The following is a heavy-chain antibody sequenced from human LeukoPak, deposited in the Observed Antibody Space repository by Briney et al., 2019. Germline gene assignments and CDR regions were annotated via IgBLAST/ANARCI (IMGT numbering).Heavy chain of an antibody. CDR2: ISSSSSYI. D-gene: IGHD3-22*01. Sequence: GGSLRLSCAASGFTFSSYSMNWVRQAPGKGLEWVSSISSSSSYIYYADSVKGRFTISRDNAKNSLYLQMNSLRAEDTAVYYCARDLTTRYYDSSGYYSDYWGQGTLVTVSS. V-gene: IGHV3-21*01. J-gene: IGHJ4*02. CDR3: ARDLTTRYYDSSGYYSDY. CDR1: GFTFSSYS.